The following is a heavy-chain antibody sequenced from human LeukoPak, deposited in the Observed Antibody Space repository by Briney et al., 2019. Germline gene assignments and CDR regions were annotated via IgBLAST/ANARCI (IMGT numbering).Heavy chain of an antibody. Sequence: GGSLRLSCAASGFTFSSHAMSWVRQAPGKGLEWVAVISYDGSNKYYADSVKGRFTISRDNSKNTLYLQMNSMRAEDTAVYYCARDRYGDYGDFDYWGQGTLVTVSS. D-gene: IGHD4-17*01. V-gene: IGHV3-30*04. CDR1: GFTFSSHA. CDR2: ISYDGSNK. CDR3: ARDRYGDYGDFDY. J-gene: IGHJ4*02.